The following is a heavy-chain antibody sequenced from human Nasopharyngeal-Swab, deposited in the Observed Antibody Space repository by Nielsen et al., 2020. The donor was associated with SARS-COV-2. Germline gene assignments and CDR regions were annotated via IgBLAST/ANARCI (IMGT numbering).Heavy chain of an antibody. CDR3: ARSGLVGATFFDY. Sequence: GESLKISCQGSGYSFTSYWIGWVRQMPGKGLEWMGIIYPGDSDTRYSPSFQGRVTISADKSISTAYLQWSSLKASDTAMYYFARSGLVGATFFDYWGQGTLVTVSS. V-gene: IGHV5-51*01. J-gene: IGHJ4*02. CDR1: GYSFTSYW. D-gene: IGHD1-26*01. CDR2: IYPGDSDT.